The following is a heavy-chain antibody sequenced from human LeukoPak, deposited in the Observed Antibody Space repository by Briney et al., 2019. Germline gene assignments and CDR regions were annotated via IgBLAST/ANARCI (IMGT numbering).Heavy chain of an antibody. V-gene: IGHV3-23*01. J-gene: IGHJ4*02. CDR1: GFTFSSYG. CDR2: ISGSGGST. Sequence: GGTLRLSCAASGFTFSSYGMSWVRQAPGKGLEWVSAISGSGGSTYYADSVKGWFTISRDNSKNTLYLQMNSLRAEDTAVYYCAAPYSSGWTTLDYWGQGTLVTVSS. CDR3: AAPYSSGWTTLDY. D-gene: IGHD6-19*01.